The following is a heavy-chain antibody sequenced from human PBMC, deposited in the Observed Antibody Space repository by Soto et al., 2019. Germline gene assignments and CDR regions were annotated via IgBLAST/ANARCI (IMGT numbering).Heavy chain of an antibody. V-gene: IGHV1-18*01. CDR2: INVYSGNT. CDR1: GYPFVSYG. J-gene: IGHJ6*02. CDR3: ARIKASSMDF. Sequence: QVRLVQSGGEVKKPGASVKVSCNTSGYPFVSYGIAWVRQAPGQGLEWMGWINVYSGNTDYAQKFRDRITVTADTSTSTAYMELRGLRSDDTGVYYCARIKASSMDFWGQGTALTVSS. D-gene: IGHD3-16*01.